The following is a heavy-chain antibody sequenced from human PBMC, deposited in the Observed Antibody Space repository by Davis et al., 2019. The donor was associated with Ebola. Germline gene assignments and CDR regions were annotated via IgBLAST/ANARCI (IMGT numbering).Heavy chain of an antibody. CDR1: GFTFNTYA. D-gene: IGHD3-22*01. Sequence: GESLKISCAASGFTFNTYAMSWVRQPPGKGLEWISSISSSGTVTYYADSVKGRFTISRDSSKNTLDLQMNSLRAEDTALYSCTKGDRDYSSSPFDYWAQGTLVTVSS. CDR2: ISSSGTVT. V-gene: IGHV3-23*01. J-gene: IGHJ4*02. CDR3: TKGDRDYSSSPFDY.